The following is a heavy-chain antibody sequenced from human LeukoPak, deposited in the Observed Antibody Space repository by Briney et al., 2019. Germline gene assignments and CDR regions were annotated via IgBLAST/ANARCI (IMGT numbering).Heavy chain of an antibody. D-gene: IGHD3-22*01. Sequence: GGSLRLSCVTSGFTFSSYGMHWVRQVPGKGLEGVAVISYDGERNYHVDSVKGRFTTYREDYKNTLYVQMKSLRAEDTAVYYCAKDGGNYYDTGGNYLMRSYMDVWGKGTTVTVSS. CDR3: AKDGGNYYDTGGNYLMRSYMDV. V-gene: IGHV3-30*18. CDR1: GFTFSSYG. CDR2: ISYDGERN. J-gene: IGHJ6*03.